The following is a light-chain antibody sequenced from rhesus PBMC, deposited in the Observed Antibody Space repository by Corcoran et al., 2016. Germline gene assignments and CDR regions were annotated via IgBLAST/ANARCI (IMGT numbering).Light chain of an antibody. V-gene: IGKV1-74*01. J-gene: IGKJ3*01. CDR2: KAS. CDR1: ENVNKY. Sequence: DIQMTQSPSSLSASVGDRVTIACRASENVNKYLHWYQQKPGTAPKFLIYKASTLKSGVPSMFSGSGSGTDFTLTISSLQPEDFATYYCQHSYSSPFTFGPGSKLDIK. CDR3: QHSYSSPFT.